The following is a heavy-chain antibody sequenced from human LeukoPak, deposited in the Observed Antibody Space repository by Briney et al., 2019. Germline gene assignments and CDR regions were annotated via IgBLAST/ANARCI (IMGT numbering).Heavy chain of an antibody. CDR1: GGSISSGGYY. J-gene: IGHJ6*02. V-gene: IGHV4-30-2*03. CDR3: ARLDNSGYYTLDV. D-gene: IGHD3-3*01. CDR2: VFYSGNT. Sequence: SQTLSLTCTVSGGSISSGGYYWSWIRQPPGKGLEWIGSVFYSGNTYYNPSLKSRVTISVDTSKNQFSLRLRPVTGADTAVYYCARLDNSGYYTLDVWGQGTTVTVSS.